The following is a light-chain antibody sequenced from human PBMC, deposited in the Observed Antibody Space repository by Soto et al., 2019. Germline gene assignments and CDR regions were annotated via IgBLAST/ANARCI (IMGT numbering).Light chain of an antibody. J-gene: IGLJ1*01. CDR2: GNI. CDR1: SSNIGAGYD. Sequence: QSVLTQPPSVSGAPGQRVTISCTGSSSNIGAGYDVHWYQQRPGTAPKLLIFGNINRPSGVPDRVSGSKSGTSASLAITGLQAEDEGDYSCQSYDSTLSARYVFGTGTKVTVL. V-gene: IGLV1-40*01. CDR3: QSYDSTLSARYV.